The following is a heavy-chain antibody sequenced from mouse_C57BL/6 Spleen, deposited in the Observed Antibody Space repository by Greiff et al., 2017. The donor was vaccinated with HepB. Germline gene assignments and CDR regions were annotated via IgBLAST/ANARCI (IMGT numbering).Heavy chain of an antibody. Sequence: EVQGVESGGGLVQPGGSMKLSCAASGFTFSDAWMDWVRQSPEKGLEWVAEIRNKANNHATYYAESVKGRFTISRDDSKSSVYLQMNSLRAEDTGIYYCTRAYGSRFDYWGQGTTLTVSS. CDR3: TRAYGSRFDY. CDR2: IRNKANNHAT. V-gene: IGHV6-6*01. CDR1: GFTFSDAW. D-gene: IGHD1-1*01. J-gene: IGHJ2*01.